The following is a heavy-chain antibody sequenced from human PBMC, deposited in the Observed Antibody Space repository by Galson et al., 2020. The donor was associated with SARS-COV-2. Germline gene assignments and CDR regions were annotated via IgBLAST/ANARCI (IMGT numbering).Heavy chain of an antibody. J-gene: IGHJ4*02. D-gene: IGHD6-19*01. CDR3: ARRSGWNLPFDY. Sequence: GESVKISCAASGFILSNYIMNWVRQAPGKGLEWLSYISSGSSPIDYTDSVKGRFTISRDNAKNSLYLHMNSLRDEDTAVDYCARRSGWNLPFDYWGQGTLVTVAS. CDR2: ISSGSSPI. V-gene: IGHV3-48*02. CDR1: GFILSNYI.